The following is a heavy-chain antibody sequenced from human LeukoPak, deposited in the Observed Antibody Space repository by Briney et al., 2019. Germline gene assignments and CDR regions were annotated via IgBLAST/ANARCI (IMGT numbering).Heavy chain of an antibody. CDR3: ARSAVTGNLYLDY. CDR2: IDYSGSI. Sequence: PSETLSLTCTVSGDSISSSSYYWGWIRQPPGKGLEWIASIDYSGSIYYNPSLKSRVTISVDTSKNQLSLKLSSVTAADTALYYCARSAVTGNLYLDYWGQGTLVTVSS. CDR1: GDSISSSSYY. V-gene: IGHV4-39*07. J-gene: IGHJ4*02. D-gene: IGHD6-19*01.